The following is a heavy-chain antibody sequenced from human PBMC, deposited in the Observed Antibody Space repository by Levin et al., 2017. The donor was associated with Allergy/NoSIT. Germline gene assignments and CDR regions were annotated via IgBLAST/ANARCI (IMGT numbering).Heavy chain of an antibody. Sequence: LSLTCAASGFRFSNYGMTWVRQAPGKGLEWVSTISGSGSNTFYADSMRGRFTISKDNSKSLLYLQINSLRVEDTAVYYCAKGWLQSEYFDYWGQGTLVTVSS. J-gene: IGHJ4*02. CDR1: GFRFSNYG. CDR3: AKGWLQSEYFDY. CDR2: ISGSGSNT. D-gene: IGHD5-24*01. V-gene: IGHV3-23*01.